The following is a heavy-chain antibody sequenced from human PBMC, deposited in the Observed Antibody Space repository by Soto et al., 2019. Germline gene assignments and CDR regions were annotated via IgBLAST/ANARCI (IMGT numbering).Heavy chain of an antibody. CDR1: GFSFGNYD. J-gene: IGHJ6*02. V-gene: IGHV3-13*05. Sequence: GGSLRLSCAASGFSFGNYDLHWVRQAPGKGLEWVSAMGAADDPYYIASVKGRFTVSRDNAQKSLYLQMNNLRVEDTAIYYCARAYSGRLPRRADYYYAMDVWGRGTTVTVSS. CDR3: ARAYSGRLPRRADYYYAMDV. CDR2: MGAADDP. D-gene: IGHD2-15*01.